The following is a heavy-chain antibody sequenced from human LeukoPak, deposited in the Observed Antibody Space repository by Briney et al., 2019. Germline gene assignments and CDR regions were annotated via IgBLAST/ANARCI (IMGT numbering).Heavy chain of an antibody. Sequence: ASVKVSCKASGYTFTSYVMHWVCQAPGQRLEWMGWINAGNGNTKYSQKFQGRVTITRDTSASTAYMELSSLRSEDTAVYYCARDALTIFGPHYYYYGMDVWGQGTTVTVSS. D-gene: IGHD3-3*01. CDR3: ARDALTIFGPHYYYYGMDV. J-gene: IGHJ6*02. CDR2: INAGNGNT. V-gene: IGHV1-3*01. CDR1: GYTFTSYV.